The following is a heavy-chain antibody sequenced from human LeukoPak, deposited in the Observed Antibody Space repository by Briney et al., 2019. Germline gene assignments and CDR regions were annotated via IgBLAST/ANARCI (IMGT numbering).Heavy chain of an antibody. D-gene: IGHD3-3*01. V-gene: IGHV3-23*01. J-gene: IGHJ4*02. CDR1: GFTFTNYA. CDR3: AKVSGADFWSTYYPTAFDY. Sequence: GGSLRLSCAASGFTFTNYAMIWVRQAPGKGLEWVSAISGSGGSTYYADSVKGRFTISRDNSKNTLYLQMNSLRAEDTAVYYCAKVSGADFWSTYYPTAFDYWGQGTLVTVSS. CDR2: ISGSGGST.